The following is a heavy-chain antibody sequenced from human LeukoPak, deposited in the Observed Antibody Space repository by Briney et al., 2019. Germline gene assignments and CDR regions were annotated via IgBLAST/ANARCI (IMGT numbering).Heavy chain of an antibody. V-gene: IGHV5-51*01. CDR1: GYSVTRYW. CDR3: VSLPSGYSSSWFAF. CDR2: IYPGDSDT. Sequence: GESLKISCKGSGYSVTRYWIGGVRQIPGKGLEWMGIIYPGDSDTTYSPSLQSQVTFSADKSPSTAYLLSISLNASDTAMSCCVSLPSGYSSSWFAFWGPGTPVAVSS. J-gene: IGHJ4*02. D-gene: IGHD6-13*01.